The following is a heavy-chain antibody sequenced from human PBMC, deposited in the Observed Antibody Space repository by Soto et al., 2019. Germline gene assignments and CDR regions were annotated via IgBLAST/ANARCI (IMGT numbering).Heavy chain of an antibody. J-gene: IGHJ2*01. CDR1: GFTFDDYA. D-gene: IGHD2-15*01. V-gene: IGHV3-9*01. CDR3: AKDSRGGCSGGSCFHWYFDL. CDR2: ISWNSGSI. Sequence: GGSLRLSCAASGFTFDDYAMHWVRQAPGKGLEWVSDISWNSGSIGYADSVKGRFTISRDNAKNSLYLQMNSLRAEDAALYYCAKDSRGGCSGGSCFHWYFDLWGRGTLVTVSS.